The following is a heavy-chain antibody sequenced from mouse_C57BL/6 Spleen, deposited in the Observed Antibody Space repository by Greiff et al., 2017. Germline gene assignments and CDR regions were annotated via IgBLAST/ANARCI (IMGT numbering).Heavy chain of an antibody. D-gene: IGHD1-1*01. V-gene: IGHV3-6*01. Sequence: EVKLVESGPGLVKPSQSLSLTCSVTGYSITSGYYWNWIRQFPGNKLEWMGYISYDGSNNYNPSLKNRISITRDTSKNQFFLKLNSVTTEDTATYYCARDALRYYYAMDYWGQGTSVTVSA. J-gene: IGHJ4*01. CDR1: GYSITSGYY. CDR3: ARDALRYYYAMDY. CDR2: ISYDGSN.